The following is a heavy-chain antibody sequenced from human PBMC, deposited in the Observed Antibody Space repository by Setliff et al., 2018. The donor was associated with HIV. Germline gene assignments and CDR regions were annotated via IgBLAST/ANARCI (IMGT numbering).Heavy chain of an antibody. J-gene: IGHJ5*02. D-gene: IGHD3-22*01. CDR3: ATYNYDSRGYYSVWFDT. V-gene: IGHV4-31*03. CDR2: IYHSGDA. Sequence: PSETLSLTCTVSGGFISASDYYWSWIRQRPGKGLEWIGYIYHSGDAYYNPTLKSRLSLSVDTSRDQFSLDLTSVTAADTAVYYCATYNYDSRGYYSVWFDTWGQGTLVTVSS. CDR1: GGFISASDYY.